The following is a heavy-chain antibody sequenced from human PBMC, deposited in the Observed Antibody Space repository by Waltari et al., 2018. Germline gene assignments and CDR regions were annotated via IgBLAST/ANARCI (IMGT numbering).Heavy chain of an antibody. CDR1: GFTLSTSGVD. D-gene: IGHD5-12*01. V-gene: IGHV2-5*01. CDR3: AHSKEWLHSDY. J-gene: IGHJ4*02. CDR2: IYWNDDK. Sequence: QITLKESGPTLVKPTQTLTLTCTFSGFTLSTSGVDVAWIRQPPGTALEWLAFIYWNDDKRDSPSLKSRLTITKDTSKNQVVITMTNMDPVDTATYYCAHSKEWLHSDYWGQGTLVTVSS.